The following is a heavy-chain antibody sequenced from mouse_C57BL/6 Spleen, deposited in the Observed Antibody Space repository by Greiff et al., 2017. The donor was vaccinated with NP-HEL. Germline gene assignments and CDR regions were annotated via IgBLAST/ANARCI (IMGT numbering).Heavy chain of an antibody. Sequence: QVQLKQSGAELVRPGASVTLSCKASGYTFTDYEMHWVKQTPVHGLEWIGAIDPETGGTAYNQKFKGKAILTADKSSSTAYMELRSLTSEDSAVYYCAREGITTVVATDWYFDVWGTGTTVTVSS. J-gene: IGHJ1*03. CDR2: IDPETGGT. CDR3: AREGITTVVATDWYFDV. D-gene: IGHD1-1*01. CDR1: GYTFTDYE. V-gene: IGHV1-15*01.